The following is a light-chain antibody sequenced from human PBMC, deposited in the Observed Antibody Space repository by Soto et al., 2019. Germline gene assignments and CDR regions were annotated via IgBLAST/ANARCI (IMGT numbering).Light chain of an antibody. V-gene: IGKV3-11*01. CDR3: HQRHMSPIE. CDR2: DAY. J-gene: IGKJ5*01. Sequence: VLRQSSVTLALSSVDRVTLSCRASQSFRGLLAWYQQKPGQAPRLLIYDAYNRATGIPPRFSGSGSGTDFTLTILSLAPEHSAVYECHQRHMSPIEFGQGTRLEIK. CDR1: QSFRGL.